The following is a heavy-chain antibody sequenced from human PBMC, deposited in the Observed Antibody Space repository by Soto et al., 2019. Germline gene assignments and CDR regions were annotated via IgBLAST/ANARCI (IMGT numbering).Heavy chain of an antibody. CDR3: ARERGGYGLFDS. D-gene: IGHD5-18*01. CDR1: GGSISNAAYS. Sequence: LSLTCTVSGGSISNAAYSWSWIRQPPGKGLEWIGYIYPSGMPFYNPSLRSRVTISIDRSNDQFSLNLKSVTAADTAVYYCARERGGYGLFDSWGQGTLVTAPQ. V-gene: IGHV4-30-2*01. J-gene: IGHJ4*02. CDR2: IYPSGMP.